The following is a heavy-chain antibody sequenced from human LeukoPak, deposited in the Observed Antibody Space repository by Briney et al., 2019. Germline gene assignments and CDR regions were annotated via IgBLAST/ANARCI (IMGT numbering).Heavy chain of an antibody. CDR3: AKYARVTDY. D-gene: IGHD4-23*01. V-gene: IGHV3-30-3*02. Sequence: SGGSLRLSCAASGFTFRNSAMHWVRQAPGKGLEWVAVISHDGTKSSYGDSVRGRFTISRDNSNNTLYLQMNSLRPDDTAVYYCAKYARVTDYWGQGTLVTVSS. CDR1: GFTFRNSA. CDR2: ISHDGTKS. J-gene: IGHJ4*02.